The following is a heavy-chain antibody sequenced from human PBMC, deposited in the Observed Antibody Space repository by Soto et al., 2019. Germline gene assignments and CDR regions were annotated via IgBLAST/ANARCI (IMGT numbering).Heavy chain of an antibody. D-gene: IGHD2-2*01. V-gene: IGHV4-30-2*01. CDR1: RGYVNTFH. CDR3: ARAGYCSSTSCYAWFDP. CDR2: IYHSGST. Sequence: SETLSLTCTVSRGYVNTFHWSWVRQPPGKGLEWIGYIYHSGSTYYNPSLKSRVTISVDRSKNQFSLKLSSVTAADTAVYYCARAGYCSSTSCYAWFDPWGQGTLVTVSS. J-gene: IGHJ5*02.